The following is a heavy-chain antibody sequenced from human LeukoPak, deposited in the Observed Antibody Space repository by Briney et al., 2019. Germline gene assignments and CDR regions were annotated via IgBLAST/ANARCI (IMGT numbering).Heavy chain of an antibody. CDR2: VYSGGTT. D-gene: IGHD5-12*01. CDR1: GGSISGYY. J-gene: IGHJ4*02. CDR3: ARNVEMATIVAVIYYFDY. Sequence: SETLSLTCTVSGGSISGYYWTWIRQSAGKGLEWMGRVYSGGTTSYNPSLRGRVTMSVDTSKNQFSLKLSSVTAADTAVYYCARNVEMATIVAVIYYFDYWGQGTLVTVSS. V-gene: IGHV4-4*07.